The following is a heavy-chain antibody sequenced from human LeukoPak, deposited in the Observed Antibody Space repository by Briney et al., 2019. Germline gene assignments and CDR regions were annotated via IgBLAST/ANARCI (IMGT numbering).Heavy chain of an antibody. J-gene: IGHJ3*01. CDR3: PRPVAYIPRRQGAFDV. V-gene: IGHV4-39*01. CDR1: DVSISTKSYY. Sequence: SETLSLTCAVSDVSISTKSYYWGWVRQPPGKGLEWIGNVYYTGSTDYTPSLKSRVTISVDMSKNQFSLDLTTVTAADTAAYYCPRPVAYIPRRQGAFDVWGQGTTVYVSS. CDR2: VYYTGST. D-gene: IGHD3-16*01.